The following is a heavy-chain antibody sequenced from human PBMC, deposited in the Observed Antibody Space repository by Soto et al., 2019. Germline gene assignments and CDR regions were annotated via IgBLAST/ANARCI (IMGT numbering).Heavy chain of an antibody. J-gene: IGHJ5*02. CDR1: GGSIRSNIYY. CDR3: AGRAAAAGYNWFDP. V-gene: IGHV4-61*05. Sequence: SETLSLTCSVSGGSIRSNIYYWSWIRQPPGKGLEWLGYISYSGSTNYNPSLKSRVTISVDTSKSQFSLKLSSVTAADTAVYYCAGRAAAAGYNWFDPWGQGTLVTVSS. D-gene: IGHD6-13*01. CDR2: ISYSGST.